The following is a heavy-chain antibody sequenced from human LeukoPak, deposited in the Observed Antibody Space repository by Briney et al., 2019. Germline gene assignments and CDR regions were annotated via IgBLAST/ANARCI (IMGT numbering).Heavy chain of an antibody. D-gene: IGHD1/OR15-1a*01. CDR2: ISSSSSYI. CDR3: AKDSPSRTATTEVPVDY. CDR1: GFSFRDYT. V-gene: IGHV3-21*01. J-gene: IGHJ4*02. Sequence: PGGSLRLSCAASGFSFRDYTMNWVRQAPGKGLEWVASISSSSSYICFANSVRGRFTISRDNAKNSLYLQMNSLRAEDTAVYYCAKDSPSRTATTEVPVDYWGQGTLVTVSS.